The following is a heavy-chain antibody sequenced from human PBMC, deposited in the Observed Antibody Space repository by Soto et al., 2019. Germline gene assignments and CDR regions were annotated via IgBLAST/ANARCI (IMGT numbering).Heavy chain of an antibody. D-gene: IGHD3-22*01. CDR1: GYTFTSYG. CDR3: ARDRPPGPSSGYYYWFDP. Sequence: ASVKVSCKASGYTFTSYGISWVRQAPGQGLEWMGWISAYNGNTNYAQKLQGRVTMTTDTSTSTAYMELRSLRSEDTAVYYCARDRPPGPSSGYYYWFDPWGQGTLVTVSS. CDR2: ISAYNGNT. J-gene: IGHJ5*02. V-gene: IGHV1-18*01.